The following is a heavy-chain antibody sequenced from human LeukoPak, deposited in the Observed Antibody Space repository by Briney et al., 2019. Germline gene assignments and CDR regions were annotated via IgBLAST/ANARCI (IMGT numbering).Heavy chain of an antibody. CDR1: AFIFSGHW. CDR2: IKEDGSER. CDR3: AKVTGTRIFDY. V-gene: IGHV3-7*03. D-gene: IGHD6-19*01. J-gene: IGHJ4*02. Sequence: GGSLRLSCEGSAFIFSGHWMNWVRQTPGKGLEWVASIKEDGSERQYVDSVKGRFSISRDNTKGSLFLQLNSLRAEDTAVYYCAKVTGTRIFDYWGQGTLVTVSS.